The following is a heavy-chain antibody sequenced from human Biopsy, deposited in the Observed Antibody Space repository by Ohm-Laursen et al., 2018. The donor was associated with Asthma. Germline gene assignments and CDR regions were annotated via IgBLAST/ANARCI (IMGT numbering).Heavy chain of an antibody. Sequence: SETLSLTCVVSGDSIDSGDYSWTWIRQSPGVGLEWIGYIYRNGDTYYNPPLKNRVTISIDRSKNQFSLRPRSVTAADTAVYYCARGWNCGGDCYSLDSWGQGTLVTVSS. D-gene: IGHD2-21*02. J-gene: IGHJ4*02. CDR1: GDSIDSGDYS. CDR3: ARGWNCGGDCYSLDS. V-gene: IGHV4-30-2*06. CDR2: IYRNGDT.